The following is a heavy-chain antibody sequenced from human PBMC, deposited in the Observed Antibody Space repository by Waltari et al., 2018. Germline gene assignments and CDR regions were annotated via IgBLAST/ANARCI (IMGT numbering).Heavy chain of an antibody. CDR2: ISGSGGTT. V-gene: IGHV3-23*04. Sequence: EVRLVESGGGLVQRGGSLRLSCAASGFTVANYGMSWVRQAPGKGLECVSSISGSGGTTYYADSVKGRFTMSKDFSKNTLFLQMNSVRVDDTADYYCAKSSGSYYEVFDRWGRGTLVTVSS. D-gene: IGHD1-26*01. J-gene: IGHJ4*02. CDR1: GFTVANYG. CDR3: AKSSGSYYEVFDR.